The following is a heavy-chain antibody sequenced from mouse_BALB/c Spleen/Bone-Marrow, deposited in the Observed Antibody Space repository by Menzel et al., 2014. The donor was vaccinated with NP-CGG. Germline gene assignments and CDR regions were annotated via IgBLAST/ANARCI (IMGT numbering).Heavy chain of an antibody. CDR1: GYAFTEYT. V-gene: IGHV1-18*01. J-gene: IGHJ4*01. CDR2: INPNNGGT. Sequence: EVQLQESGPELVKPGASVKISCKTSGYAFTEYTMHWVKQSHGKSLEWIGGINPNNGGTIYNQKFKGKATLTVDKSSSTAYMELRSLTSEDSAVYYCARKDYGYNYVMDYWGQGTSVTVSS. D-gene: IGHD1-2*01. CDR3: ARKDYGYNYVMDY.